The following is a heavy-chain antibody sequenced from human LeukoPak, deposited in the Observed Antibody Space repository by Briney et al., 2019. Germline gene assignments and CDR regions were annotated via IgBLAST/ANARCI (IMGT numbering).Heavy chain of an antibody. CDR1: GYTFTGYY. V-gene: IGHV1-2*02. CDR2: INPNIGGT. J-gene: IGHJ6*03. Sequence: GAAVKVSCKASGYTFTGYYMHWVRQAPGQGLEWMGWINPNIGGTNYAQKFQGRVTMTRDTSISTAYMELSRLRSDDTAVYYCARSITIFGVVIISGYYMDVWGKGTTVTVSS. CDR3: ARSITIFGVVIISGYYMDV. D-gene: IGHD3-3*01.